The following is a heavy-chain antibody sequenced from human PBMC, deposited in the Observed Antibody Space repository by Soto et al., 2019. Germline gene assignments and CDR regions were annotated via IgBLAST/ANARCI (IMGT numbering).Heavy chain of an antibody. J-gene: IGHJ4*02. CDR3: AILRYGSESYYFDY. CDR1: GFAFSIYD. CDR2: IDPTSSYI. V-gene: IGHV3-21*02. Sequence: EVRLVESGGGLVKPGGSLRLSCVASGFAFSIYDINWVRQAPGKGLEWVSSIDPTSSYIFYADSVQGRFTISRDNARDSLFLQMNSLTAEDTAVYYCAILRYGSESYYFDYWGQGTLVTVSS. D-gene: IGHD3-10*01.